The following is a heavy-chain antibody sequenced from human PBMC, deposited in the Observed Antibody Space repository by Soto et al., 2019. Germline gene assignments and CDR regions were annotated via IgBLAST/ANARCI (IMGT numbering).Heavy chain of an antibody. D-gene: IGHD1-26*01. Sequence: ASVKVSCKASGYTFTSYGISWVRQAPGQGLEWMGWISAYNGNTNYAQKLQGRVTMTTDTSTSTAYMELRSLRSDDTAVYYCARPPRGRGYRNSGVAFDIWGQGTMVTVSS. J-gene: IGHJ3*02. CDR3: ARPPRGRGYRNSGVAFDI. CDR1: GYTFTSYG. V-gene: IGHV1-18*01. CDR2: ISAYNGNT.